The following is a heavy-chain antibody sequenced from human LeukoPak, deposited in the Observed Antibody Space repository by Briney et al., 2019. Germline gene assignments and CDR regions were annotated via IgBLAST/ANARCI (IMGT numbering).Heavy chain of an antibody. V-gene: IGHV4-59*08. CDR2: ICDSGN. Sequence: SETLSLTCTVSGGSITSYYWSWTRQPPGKGLEWIGYICDSGNYYNPSLKSRVTISIDTSKNQFSLNLNSVTAADTAVYYCARHQYNYGAWFFDYWGQGTLVTVSS. CDR1: GGSITSYY. D-gene: IGHD5-18*01. CDR3: ARHQYNYGAWFFDY. J-gene: IGHJ4*02.